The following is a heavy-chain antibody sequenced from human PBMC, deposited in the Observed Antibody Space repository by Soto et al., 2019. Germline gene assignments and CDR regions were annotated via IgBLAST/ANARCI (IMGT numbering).Heavy chain of an antibody. CDR3: AKDSNLNPWGSNH. CDR2: ISASGDIT. D-gene: IGHD3-10*01. V-gene: IGHV3-23*01. CDR1: GFTFTTYA. Sequence: EVQLLESGGGLIQPGGSLRLSCAASGFTFTTYAMRWVRQAPGKGLEWVSGISASGDITYYADSVKVRFTISRDSSKNTLYLQMNGLRAEDTAIHYWAKDSNLNPWGSNHWGQGTLVTVSS. J-gene: IGHJ5*02.